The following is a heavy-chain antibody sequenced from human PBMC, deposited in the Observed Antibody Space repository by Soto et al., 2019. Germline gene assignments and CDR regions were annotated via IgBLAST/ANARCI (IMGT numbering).Heavy chain of an antibody. Sequence: EVQLLESGGGLVQPGGSLRLSCAASGFTFSSYAMSWVRQAPGKGLEWVSAISGSGGSTYYADSVKGRFTISRDNSKNTLYLQMTSLRAEDTAVYYCAKDMGLWFGELPSASQFDYWGQGTLVTVSS. CDR3: AKDMGLWFGELPSASQFDY. D-gene: IGHD3-10*01. CDR2: ISGSGGST. CDR1: GFTFSSYA. J-gene: IGHJ4*02. V-gene: IGHV3-23*01.